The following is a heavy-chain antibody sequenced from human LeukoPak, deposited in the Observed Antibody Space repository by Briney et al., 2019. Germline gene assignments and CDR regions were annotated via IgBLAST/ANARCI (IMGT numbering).Heavy chain of an antibody. CDR2: IYYNGNT. CDR3: ARNQAVAANRGASDV. D-gene: IGHD6-19*01. V-gene: IGHV4-28*01. Sequence: TSETLSLTCAVSGYSISSNNWWAWVRQPPGKGLERIGYIYYNGNTYYNPYNPSLTSRVTMSVDTSKNQFSLKLDSVTEIDTAMYYCARNQAVAANRGASDVWGQGTMVTVSS. J-gene: IGHJ3*01. CDR1: GYSISSNNW.